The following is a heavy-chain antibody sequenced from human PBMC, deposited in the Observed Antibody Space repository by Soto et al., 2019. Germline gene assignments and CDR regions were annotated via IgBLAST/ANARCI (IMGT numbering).Heavy chain of an antibody. J-gene: IGHJ3*02. CDR2: IYDSGDA. CDR1: ASSISSDL. D-gene: IGHD3-3*01. Sequence: SETLSLTCSVGASSISSDLKNWIRQTPGKGLEWIGCIYDSGDANYNPSLKSRVTFSLDTSKNQFSLKLSSVTAADTAVYYCVSSRTAVFGDALDIWALGTMVT. CDR3: VSSRTAVFGDALDI. V-gene: IGHV4-59*03.